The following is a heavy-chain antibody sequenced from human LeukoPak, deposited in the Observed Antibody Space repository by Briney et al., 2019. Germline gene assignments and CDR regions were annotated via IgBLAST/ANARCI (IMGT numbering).Heavy chain of an antibody. J-gene: IGHJ4*02. CDR1: GFTFSNAW. CDR2: IKSKTDGGTT. Sequence: GGSLRLSCAASGFTFSNAWMSWVRQAPGKGLEWVGRIKSKTDGGTTDYAAPVKGRFTISRDDSKNTLYLQMNSLRAEDTAVYYCANTDVVVIAQFDYWGQGTLVTVSS. CDR3: ANTDVVVIAQFDY. V-gene: IGHV3-15*01. D-gene: IGHD2-21*01.